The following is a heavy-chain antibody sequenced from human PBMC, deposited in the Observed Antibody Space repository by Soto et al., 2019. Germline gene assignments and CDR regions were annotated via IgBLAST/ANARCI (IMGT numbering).Heavy chain of an antibody. J-gene: IGHJ6*03. CDR1: GFTFSSYW. CDR2: IKQDGSEK. V-gene: IGHV3-7*01. Sequence: EVQLVESGGGLVQPGGSLRLSCAASGFTFSSYWMSWVRQAPGKGLEWVANIKQDGSEKYYVDSVKGRFTISRDNAKNSLYLQMNSLRAEDTAVYYCARDQYGVSVTIYYYYYMDVWGKGTTVTVSS. CDR3: ARDQYGVSVTIYYYYYMDV. D-gene: IGHD2-8*01.